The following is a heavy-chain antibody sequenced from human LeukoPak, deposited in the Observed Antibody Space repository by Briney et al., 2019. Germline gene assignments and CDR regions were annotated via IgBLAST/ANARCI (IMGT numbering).Heavy chain of an antibody. CDR3: GRKKYYEYVRGRSRYELYYFDY. V-gene: IGHV4-39*01. D-gene: IGHD3-16*02. J-gene: IGHJ4*02. CDR1: GGSISSSSYY. CDR2: IYYSGST. Sequence: PSETLSLTCTVPGGSISSSSYYWGWIRQPPGKGLEWIASIYYSGSTYYNPSLKSRVTISVDTSKNQFSLKLSSVTAADTAVYYLGRKKYYEYVRGRSRYELYYFDYWGQGTLVTVFS.